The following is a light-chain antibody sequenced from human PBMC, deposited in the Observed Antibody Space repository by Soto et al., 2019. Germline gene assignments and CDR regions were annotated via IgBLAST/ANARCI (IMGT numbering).Light chain of an antibody. Sequence: EVVLTQSPATLSLSPGERATLSCRASQSVSGYLGWYQQKPGQAPRLLLFDASARATGIPARFSGSGSGTDFTLTISSLEPEDFAVYYCQQRSSRPPTFGQGTRLEIK. CDR3: QQRSSRPPT. CDR2: DAS. CDR1: QSVSGY. V-gene: IGKV3-11*01. J-gene: IGKJ5*01.